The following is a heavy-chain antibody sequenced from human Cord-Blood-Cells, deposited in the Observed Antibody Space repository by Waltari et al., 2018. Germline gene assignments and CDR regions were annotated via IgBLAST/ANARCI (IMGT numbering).Heavy chain of an antibody. CDR2: IYHSGST. V-gene: IGHV4-38-2*02. CDR3: ARDLFIYSSSWYDAFDI. D-gene: IGHD6-13*01. CDR1: GYSISSGYY. Sequence: QVQLQESGPGLVKPSETLSLTCTVSGYSISSGYYWGWIRPPPGKGLEWIGSIYHSGSTYYNPSLKSRVTISVDTSKNQFSLKLSSVTAADTAVYYCARDLFIYSSSWYDAFDIWGQGTMVTVSS. J-gene: IGHJ3*02.